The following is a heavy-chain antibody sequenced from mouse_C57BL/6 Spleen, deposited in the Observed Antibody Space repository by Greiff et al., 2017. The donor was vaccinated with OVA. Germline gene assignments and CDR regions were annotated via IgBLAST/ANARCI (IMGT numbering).Heavy chain of an antibody. CDR3: ARIYYDYEPNYAMDY. CDR1: GYTFTDYY. Sequence: EVQLQQSGPELVKPGASVKISCKASGYTFTDYYMNWVKQSHGKSLEWIGDINPNNGGTSYNQKFKGKATLTVDKSSSTAYMELLSLTSEDSAVYYCARIYYDYEPNYAMDYWGQGTSVTVSS. CDR2: INPNNGGT. V-gene: IGHV1-26*01. J-gene: IGHJ4*01. D-gene: IGHD2-4*01.